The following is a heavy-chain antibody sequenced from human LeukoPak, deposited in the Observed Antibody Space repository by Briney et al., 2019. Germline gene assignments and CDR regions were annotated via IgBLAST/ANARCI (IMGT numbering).Heavy chain of an antibody. CDR1: GFTFSKYG. J-gene: IGHJ6*02. CDR2: ISYDETEK. Sequence: GGSLRLSCGASGFTFSKYGMHWVRQAPGKGLEWVATISYDETEKNYVDSVKGRFIISRDNSKNTLFLQMNTLKTEDTAVYYCAKDSVWFGDVLGGMDVWGQGTTVSVSS. CDR3: AKDSVWFGDVLGGMDV. V-gene: IGHV3-30*18. D-gene: IGHD3-10*01.